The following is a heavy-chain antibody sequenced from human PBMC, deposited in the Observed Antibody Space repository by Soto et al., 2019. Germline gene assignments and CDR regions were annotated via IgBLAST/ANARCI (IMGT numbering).Heavy chain of an antibody. J-gene: IGHJ6*03. CDR1: GYTFISYG. Sequence: VASVKVSCKASGYTFISYGIAWVRQAPGQGLEWMGWISTYNGKTNYAQKFQDRVTMTTDTSTSTAYMDVRRLRSDDTAVYYCARDHYQSSGSTGSYYYMDVWGKGTTVTVSS. CDR3: ARDHYQSSGSTGSYYYMDV. D-gene: IGHD2-15*01. CDR2: ISTYNGKT. V-gene: IGHV1-18*01.